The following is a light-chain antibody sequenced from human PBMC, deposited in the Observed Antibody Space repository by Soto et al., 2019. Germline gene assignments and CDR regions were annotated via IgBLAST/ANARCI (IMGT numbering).Light chain of an antibody. J-gene: IGKJ1*01. CDR2: KAS. CDR3: QQYNSRRT. Sequence: DIPMTQSPSTLSASVGDRVTLTCRASQSISGWLAWHQQKPGKAPKLLISKASSLESGVPSRFSGSGSGTEFTLTISSLQPDDFATYYCQQYNSRRTFGQGTKVDIK. CDR1: QSISGW. V-gene: IGKV1-5*03.